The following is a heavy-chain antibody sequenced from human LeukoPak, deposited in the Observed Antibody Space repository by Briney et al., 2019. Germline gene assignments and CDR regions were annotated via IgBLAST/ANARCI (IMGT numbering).Heavy chain of an antibody. V-gene: IGHV4-59*01. CDR1: GGSISSYY. D-gene: IGHD4-17*01. CDR2: IYYSGST. Sequence: SETLSLTCTVSGGSISSYYWSWIRQPPGKGLEWIGYIYYSGSTNYNPSLKSRVTISVDTSKNQFSLKLSSVTAADTAVYYCARDAVTTVGMDVWGQGTTVTVSS. J-gene: IGHJ6*02. CDR3: ARDAVTTVGMDV.